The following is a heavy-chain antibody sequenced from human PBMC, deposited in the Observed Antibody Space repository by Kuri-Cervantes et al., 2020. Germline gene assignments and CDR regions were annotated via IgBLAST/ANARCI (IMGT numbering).Heavy chain of an antibody. D-gene: IGHD2-15*01. Sequence: KVSCKGSGYSFSKYWIAWVRQMPGKGLEFMGIIYPGDSSTKYSPSFQGRVTISVDRSITTAYLQWSSLEASDTAMYYCARGYCSGGSCPSDMDVWGQGTTVTVSS. CDR2: IYPGDSST. CDR1: GYSFSKYW. CDR3: ARGYCSGGSCPSDMDV. J-gene: IGHJ6*02. V-gene: IGHV5-51*01.